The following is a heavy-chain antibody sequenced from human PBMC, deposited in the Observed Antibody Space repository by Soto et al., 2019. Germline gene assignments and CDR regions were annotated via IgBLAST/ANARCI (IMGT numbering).Heavy chain of an antibody. V-gene: IGHV3-9*01. J-gene: IGHJ4*02. CDR1: GFTFDDYA. D-gene: IGHD5-18*01. Sequence: EVQLVESGGGLVQPGRSLRLYCAASGFTFDDYAMHWVRQAPGKGLEWVSRISWNSGSIGYADSVKGRFTISRDNAKNSLYLQMNSLRAEDTALYYCAKAVGSYGNFDYWGQGTLVTVSP. CDR2: ISWNSGSI. CDR3: AKAVGSYGNFDY.